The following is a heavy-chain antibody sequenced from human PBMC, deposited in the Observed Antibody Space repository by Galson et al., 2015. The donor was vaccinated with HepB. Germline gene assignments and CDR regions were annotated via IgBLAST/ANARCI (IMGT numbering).Heavy chain of an antibody. V-gene: IGHV3-11*01. J-gene: IGHJ6*02. CDR3: ARERVVIPPTGMDV. Sequence: SLRLSCAASGFTFSGYSMSWIRQAPDKGLEWVSYISSSANTIYYADSVKGRFTISRDNAKNSLYLQMNSLRAEDTAVYYCARERVVIPPTGMDVWGQGTTVTVSS. CDR2: ISSSANTI. D-gene: IGHD3-3*01. CDR1: GFTFSGYS.